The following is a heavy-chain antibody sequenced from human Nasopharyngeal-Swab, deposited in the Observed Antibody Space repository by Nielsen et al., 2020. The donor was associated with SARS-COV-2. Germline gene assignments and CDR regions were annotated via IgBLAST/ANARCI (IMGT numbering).Heavy chain of an antibody. CDR2: IYSGGST. V-gene: IGHV3-53*04. D-gene: IGHD6-6*01. J-gene: IGHJ4*02. CDR3: ARLAIAARRGSGDY. CDR1: GFTVSSNY. Sequence: GGSLRLSCAASGFTVSSNYMSWVRQAPGKGLEWVSVIYSGGSTYYADSVKGRFTISRHNSKNTLYLQMNSLRAEDTAVYYCARLAIAARRGSGDYWGQGTLVTVSS.